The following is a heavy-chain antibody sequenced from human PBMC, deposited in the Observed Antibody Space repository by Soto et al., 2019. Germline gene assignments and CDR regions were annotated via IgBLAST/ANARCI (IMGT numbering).Heavy chain of an antibody. CDR2: ISSSGSTI. V-gene: IGHV3-11*01. CDR3: ASEIVVVVAATPAAVDY. CDR1: GFTFSDYY. D-gene: IGHD2-15*01. J-gene: IGHJ4*02. Sequence: QVQLVESGGGLVKPGGSLRLSCAASGFTFSDYYMSWIRQAPGKGLERGSYISSSGSTIYYADSVKGRFTISRDNAKNSLYLQMNSLRAEDTAVYYCASEIVVVVAATPAAVDYWGQGTLVTVSS.